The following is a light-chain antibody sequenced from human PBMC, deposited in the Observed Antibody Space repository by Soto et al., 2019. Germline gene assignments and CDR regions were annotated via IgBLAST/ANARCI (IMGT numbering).Light chain of an antibody. CDR3: SSYTSSSTLV. J-gene: IGLJ3*02. V-gene: IGLV2-14*03. CDR2: EVI. Sequence: QSALTQPASVSGSPGQSITISCTGTNNDVGGYNYVSWYQQHPGKAPKLMIYEVINRPSGVSNRFSGSKSANTASLTISGLQAEDEADYYCSSYTSSSTLVFGGGTKLTVL. CDR1: NNDVGGYNY.